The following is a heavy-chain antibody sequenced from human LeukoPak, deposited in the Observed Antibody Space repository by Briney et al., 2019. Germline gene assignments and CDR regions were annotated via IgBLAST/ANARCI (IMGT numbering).Heavy chain of an antibody. J-gene: IGHJ6*03. CDR1: GDSFSRYY. CDR2: IYYSGST. V-gene: IGHV4-59*01. CDR3: TRGSIAYYYMDV. Sequence: SETLSLTCNVSGDSFSRYYWNWIRQPPGKRLEWIGCIYYSGSTNYNPSLKSRVTISVDTSKNQFSLKLSSVTAADTAVYYCTRGSIAYYYMDVWGKGTTITISS. D-gene: IGHD3-22*01.